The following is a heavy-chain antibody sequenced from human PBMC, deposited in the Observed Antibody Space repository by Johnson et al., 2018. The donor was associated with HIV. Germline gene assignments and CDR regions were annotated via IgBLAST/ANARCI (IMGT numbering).Heavy chain of an antibody. J-gene: IGHJ3*02. V-gene: IGHV3-30-3*01. CDR2: ISYDGSNK. CDR1: GFTFSSYA. D-gene: IGHD6-25*01. CDR3: ARDFIAPELGDAFDI. Sequence: QVQLVESGGGLVQPGRSLRLSCAASGFTFSSYAMHWVRQAPGKGLEWVAVISYDGSNKYYADSVKGRFTISRDNSKNTLYLQMNSLRAEDTAVYYCARDFIAPELGDAFDI.